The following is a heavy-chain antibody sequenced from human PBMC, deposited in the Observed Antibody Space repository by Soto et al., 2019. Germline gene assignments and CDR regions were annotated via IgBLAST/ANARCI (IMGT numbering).Heavy chain of an antibody. D-gene: IGHD1-20*01. CDR1: GFTFSRYG. CDR2: IWYDGSNK. CDR3: ATEAMVTGTTRRTTLGYYYGMDV. Sequence: QVQLVESGGGVVQPGRSLRLSCAASGFTFSRYGMHWVRQAPGKGLEWVAVIWYDGSNKYYADSVKGRFTISRDNSKNTLYLQMNSLRAEDTAVYYCATEAMVTGTTRRTTLGYYYGMDVWGQGTTVTVSS. J-gene: IGHJ6*02. V-gene: IGHV3-33*01.